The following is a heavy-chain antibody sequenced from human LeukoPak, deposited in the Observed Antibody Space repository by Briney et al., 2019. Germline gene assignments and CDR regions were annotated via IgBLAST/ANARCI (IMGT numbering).Heavy chain of an antibody. J-gene: IGHJ4*02. V-gene: IGHV1-18*01. CDR1: GYTFTSYG. Sequence: ASVKVSCKASGYTFTSYGISWVRQAPGQGPEWMGWVSAYADDTNYVQKFRGRVTMTTDTSTSTAYMELRSLRSDDTAVYYCARDCIGCHGFDYWGQGTLVTVSS. CDR3: ARDCIGCHGFDY. D-gene: IGHD2-15*01. CDR2: VSAYADDT.